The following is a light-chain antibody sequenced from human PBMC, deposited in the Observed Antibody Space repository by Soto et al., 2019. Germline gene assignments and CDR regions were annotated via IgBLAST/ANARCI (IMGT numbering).Light chain of an antibody. CDR1: QSFRGL. CDR3: QQRSNWRFT. J-gene: IGKJ3*01. V-gene: IGKV3-11*01. CDR2: EAS. Sequence: EVVLTQSPVTLSLSPGERATLSCRASQSFRGLLAWYQQKPGQAPRLLIYEASNRATGIPARFSGSGSGKDFTITISRIENEDFAVYYCQQRSNWRFTFGPGTKVDLK.